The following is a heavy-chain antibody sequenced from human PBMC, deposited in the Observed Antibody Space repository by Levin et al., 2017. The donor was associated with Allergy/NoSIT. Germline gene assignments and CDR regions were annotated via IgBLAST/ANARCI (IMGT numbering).Heavy chain of an antibody. J-gene: IGHJ4*02. Sequence: GGSLRLSCKGSGYRFSNYWIGWVRQMPGKGLEWMGIIYPGNSETTYSPAFEGQIIMSADTAVNTAYLQLLRLKASDTAIYYCTAHQWLGPFDFWGQGTAVSVSS. CDR2: IYPGNSET. D-gene: IGHD6-19*01. V-gene: IGHV5-51*01. CDR3: TAHQWLGPFDF. CDR1: GYRFSNYW.